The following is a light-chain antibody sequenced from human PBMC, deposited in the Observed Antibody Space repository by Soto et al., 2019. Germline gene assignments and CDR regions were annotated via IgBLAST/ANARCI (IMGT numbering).Light chain of an antibody. CDR3: SSYASSIPLV. CDR1: SSDVGGYDY. CDR2: DVS. J-gene: IGLJ2*01. Sequence: QSALTQPASVSGSPGQSITNSCTGTSSDVGGYDYVSWYQQHPGRAPKLLIFDVSKRPSGVSYRFSGSKSGNTASLTISGLQAEDEADYYCSSYASSIPLVFGGGTKVTVL. V-gene: IGLV2-14*01.